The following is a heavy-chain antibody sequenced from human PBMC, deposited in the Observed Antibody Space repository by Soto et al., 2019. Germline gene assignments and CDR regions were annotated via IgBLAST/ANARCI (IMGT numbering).Heavy chain of an antibody. V-gene: IGHV3-74*01. Sequence: EVQLVESGGGLVQPGGSLRLSCAASGFTFSNYWMHWVRQDPGKGLVWVSRINNEGSVTVYADSVKGRFTISRDNAKNMLYLQMNSLSAEDTAVYHCVRDRPHRRLGWGQGNLVTVSS. CDR3: VRDRPHRRLG. J-gene: IGHJ4*02. CDR2: INNEGSVT. CDR1: GFTFSNYW.